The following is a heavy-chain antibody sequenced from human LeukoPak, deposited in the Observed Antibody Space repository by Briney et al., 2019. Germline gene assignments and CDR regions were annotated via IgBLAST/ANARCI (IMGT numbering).Heavy chain of an antibody. V-gene: IGHV4-59*01. D-gene: IGHD1-1*01. CDR2: ISYSGST. Sequence: SETLSLTCTVAAGSISNYHWSWIRQPPGKGLDWVGYISYSGSTNYNPSLKSRVTISVDTSENQFSLKLRSVTAADTAVYYCARVRSAGYDYYYGMDVWGQGTTVTVSS. J-gene: IGHJ6*02. CDR1: AGSISNYH. CDR3: ARVRSAGYDYYYGMDV.